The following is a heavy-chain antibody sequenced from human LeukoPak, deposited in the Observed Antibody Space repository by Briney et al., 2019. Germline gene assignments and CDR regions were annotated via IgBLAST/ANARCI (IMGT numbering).Heavy chain of an antibody. V-gene: IGHV1-46*01. D-gene: IGHD2-15*01. CDR3: ARTMDIVVVGKQLVAFGY. J-gene: IGHJ4*02. CDR2: INPSGGNT. Sequence: ASVKVSCKVSGYTLTELSMHWVRQAPGQGLEWMGIINPSGGNTNYAQKFQGRVTMTRDTSTSTVYMELSSLRSEDTAVYYCARTMDIVVVGKQLVAFGYWGQGTLVTVSS. CDR1: GYTLTELS.